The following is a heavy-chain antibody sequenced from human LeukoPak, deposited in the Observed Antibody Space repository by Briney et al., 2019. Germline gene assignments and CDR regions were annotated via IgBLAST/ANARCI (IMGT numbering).Heavy chain of an antibody. CDR1: NGSISSYY. Sequence: SETLSLTCTVSNGSISSYYWSWIRQSPGKGLEWIGYIYHSENARYNPSLKSRVTILVDTSKNQFSLKLSSVSAADTAVYYCARHELGYCSGGTCPYYFDYWGQGTLVSVSS. J-gene: IGHJ4*02. V-gene: IGHV4-59*08. CDR2: IYHSENA. D-gene: IGHD2-15*01. CDR3: ARHELGYCSGGTCPYYFDY.